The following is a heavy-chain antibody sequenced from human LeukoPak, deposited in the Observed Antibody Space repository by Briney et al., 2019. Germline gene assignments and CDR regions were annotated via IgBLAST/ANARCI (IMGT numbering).Heavy chain of an antibody. CDR2: MNPNSGNT. V-gene: IGHV1-8*03. D-gene: IGHD2-15*01. CDR1: GYTFTSYD. J-gene: IGHJ4*02. Sequence: ASVKVSCKASGYTFTSYDINWVRQATGQGLEWMGWMNPNSGNTGYAQKFQGRVTITRNTSISTAYMELSSLRSEDTAVYYCVARRVAATPSVDYWGQGTLVTVSS. CDR3: VARRVAATPSVDY.